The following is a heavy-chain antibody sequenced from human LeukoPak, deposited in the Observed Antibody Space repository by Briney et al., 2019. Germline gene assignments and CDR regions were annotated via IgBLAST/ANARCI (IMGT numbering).Heavy chain of an antibody. D-gene: IGHD2-2*01. J-gene: IGHJ3*02. V-gene: IGHV4-61*02. CDR2: IYTSGST. CDR3: ARAQGSIYCSSTSCYPRKAFDI. CDR1: GGSISSGSYY. Sequence: KTSQTLSLTCTVSGGSISSGSYYWSWIRQPAGKGLEWIGRIYTSGSTNYNPSLKSRVTISVDTSKNQFSLKLSSVTAADTAVYYCARAQGSIYCSSTSCYPRKAFDIWGQGTMVTVSS.